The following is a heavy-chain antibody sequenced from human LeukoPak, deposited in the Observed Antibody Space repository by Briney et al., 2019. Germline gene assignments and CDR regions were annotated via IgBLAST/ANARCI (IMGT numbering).Heavy chain of an antibody. CDR2: INTDGSST. D-gene: IGHD5-18*01. CDR3: ARGGIQLWFYYYYYMDV. CDR1: GFTFSSYW. V-gene: IGHV3-74*01. Sequence: GGSLRLSCAASGFTFSSYWMHWVRQAPGKGLVWVSRINTDGSSTSYADSVKGRFTISRDNAKNTLYLQMNSLRAEDTAVDYCARGGIQLWFYYYYYMDVWGKGTTVTVSS. J-gene: IGHJ6*03.